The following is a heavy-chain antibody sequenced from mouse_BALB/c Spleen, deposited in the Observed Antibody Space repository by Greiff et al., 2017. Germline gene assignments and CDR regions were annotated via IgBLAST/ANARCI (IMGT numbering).Heavy chain of an antibody. J-gene: IGHJ1*01. Sequence: EVMLVESGGGLVKPGGSLKLSCAASGFTFSSYAMSWVRQTPEKRLEWVASISSGGSTYYPDSVKGRFTISRDNARNILYLQMSSLRSEDTAMYYCARGSGGSSYKYFDVWGAGTTVTVSS. CDR2: ISSGGST. V-gene: IGHV5-6-5*01. CDR3: ARGSGGSSYKYFDV. D-gene: IGHD1-1*01. CDR1: GFTFSSYA.